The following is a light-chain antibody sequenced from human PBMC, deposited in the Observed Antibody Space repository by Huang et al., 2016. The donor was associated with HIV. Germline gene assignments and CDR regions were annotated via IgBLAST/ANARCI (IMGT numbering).Light chain of an antibody. Sequence: DVVLTQSPLSLPVTLGQPASISCWSSQSLIYSDGNTYLSWFQQRPGQSPRRLIYKISNRDSGVPDRFSGSGSGSDFTLKISKVEAEDVAVYSCMQGTHWPPITFGQGTRLEI. CDR2: KIS. CDR3: MQGTHWPPIT. V-gene: IGKV2-30*01. J-gene: IGKJ5*01. CDR1: QSLIYSDGNTY.